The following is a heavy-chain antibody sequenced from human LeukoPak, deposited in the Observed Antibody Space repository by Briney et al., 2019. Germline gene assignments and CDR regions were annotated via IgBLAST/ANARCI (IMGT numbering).Heavy chain of an antibody. CDR3: ARDLGSYDWNYAWFDP. J-gene: IGHJ5*02. Sequence: GGSLRLSCAASGFSFRNFWMSWVRQTPGKGLEWVATINQEGSGKHYVDSVKGRFTISRDNAKNSLYLQMNSLRAEDTAVYYCARDLGSYDWNYAWFDPWGQGTLVTVSS. CDR2: INQEGSGK. V-gene: IGHV3-7*01. CDR1: GFSFRNFW. D-gene: IGHD1-7*01.